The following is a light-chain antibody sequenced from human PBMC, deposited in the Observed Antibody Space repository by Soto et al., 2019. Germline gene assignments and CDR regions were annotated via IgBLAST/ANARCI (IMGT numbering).Light chain of an antibody. CDR3: QSYDSSLSGDV. Sequence: QSVLTQPPSVSGAPGQRVTISCTGSSSNIGAGYDVQWYQQLPGTAPKLLIYANSNRPSGVPDRFSGSKSGTSASLAITGLQAEDEADYYCQSYDSSLSGDVFGTGTKVTVL. CDR2: ANS. V-gene: IGLV1-40*01. CDR1: SSNIGAGYD. J-gene: IGLJ1*01.